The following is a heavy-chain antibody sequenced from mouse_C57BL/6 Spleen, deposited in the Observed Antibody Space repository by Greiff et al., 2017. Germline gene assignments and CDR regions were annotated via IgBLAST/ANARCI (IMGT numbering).Heavy chain of an antibody. J-gene: IGHJ3*01. CDR3: ARGSYYDYDAWFAY. Sequence: VHLVESGPELVKPGASVKISCKASGYTFTDYYINWVKQRPGQGLEWIGWIYPGSGNTKYNEKFKGKATLTVDTSSSTAYMQLSSLTSEDSAVYFCARGSYYDYDAWFAYWGQGTLVTVSA. D-gene: IGHD2-4*01. CDR1: GYTFTDYY. V-gene: IGHV1-84*01. CDR2: IYPGSGNT.